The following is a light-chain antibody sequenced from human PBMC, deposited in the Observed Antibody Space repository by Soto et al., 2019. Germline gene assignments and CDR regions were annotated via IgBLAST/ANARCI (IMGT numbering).Light chain of an antibody. CDR2: EAT. V-gene: IGLV3-1*01. CDR3: QAWDSSTGMV. J-gene: IGLJ3*02. CDR1: KLGDKY. Sequence: SYELTQPPSVSVSPGQTASITCSGDKLGDKYACWYQQKPGQSPVLVIYEATKRPSGIPERFSGSNSGNTATLIISGTQAMDEADYYCQAWDSSTGMVFGGGTKLTVL.